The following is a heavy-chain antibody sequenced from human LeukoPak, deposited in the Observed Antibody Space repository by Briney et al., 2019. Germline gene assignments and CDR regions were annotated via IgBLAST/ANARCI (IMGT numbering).Heavy chain of an antibody. CDR1: GYTLTELS. V-gene: IGHV1-24*01. CDR3: ATDLTPYGLGSYYNNPGY. J-gene: IGHJ4*02. CDR2: FDPEDGET. D-gene: IGHD3-10*01. Sequence: ASVKVSCKVSGYTLTELSMHWVRQAPGKGLEWMGGFDPEDGETIYAQKFQGRVTMTEDTSTDTAYMELSSLRSEDTAVYYCATDLTPYGLGSYYNNPGYWGQGTLVTVSS.